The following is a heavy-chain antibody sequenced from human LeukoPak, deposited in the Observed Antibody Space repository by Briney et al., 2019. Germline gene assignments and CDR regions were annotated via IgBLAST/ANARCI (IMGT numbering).Heavy chain of an antibody. D-gene: IGHD2-2*01. Sequence: SETLSLTCTVSGGSISSSSYYWGWIRQPPGKGLEWIGSIYYSGSTYYNPSLKSRVTISVDTSKNQFSLKLSSVTAADTAVYYCARSVVVPAARLAFDIWGQGTMVTVSS. CDR3: ARSVVVPAARLAFDI. V-gene: IGHV4-39*01. CDR1: GGSISSSSYY. J-gene: IGHJ3*02. CDR2: IYYSGST.